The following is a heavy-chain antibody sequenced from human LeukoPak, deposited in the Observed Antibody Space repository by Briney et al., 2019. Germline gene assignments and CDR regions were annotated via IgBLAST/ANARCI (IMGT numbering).Heavy chain of an antibody. CDR2: IYYSGST. CDR3: AEAPEHYCAESRDYYYGMDV. J-gene: IGHJ6*02. CDR1: GDSISIYY. V-gene: IGHV4-59*01. D-gene: IGHD1-14*01. Sequence: PSETLSLTCTVSGDSISIYYWCWIRQPPGKGLEWIGYIYYSGSTNYNPSLKSRVTISVDTSKNQFSLKLSSVTAADTAVYYCAEAPEHYCAESRDYYYGMDVWGQGTTVTVSS.